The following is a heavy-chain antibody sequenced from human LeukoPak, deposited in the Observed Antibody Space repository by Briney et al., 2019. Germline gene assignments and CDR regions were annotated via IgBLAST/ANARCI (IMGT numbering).Heavy chain of an antibody. J-gene: IGHJ4*02. D-gene: IGHD1-26*01. Sequence: ASVKVSCKASDFSFTSYGMSWVRQAPGQGLEWMGWISAYNGNTNYAQKLQGRVTMTTDTSTSTAYMELRSLRSDDTAVYYCARDLDQYSGRYGGFGHDFWGQGTLVTVSS. CDR2: ISAYNGNT. CDR3: ARDLDQYSGRYGGFGHDF. CDR1: DFSFTSYG. V-gene: IGHV1-18*01.